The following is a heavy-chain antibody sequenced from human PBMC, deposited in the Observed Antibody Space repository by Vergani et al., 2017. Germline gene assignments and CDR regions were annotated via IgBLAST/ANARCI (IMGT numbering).Heavy chain of an antibody. CDR2: IIPIFGTE. CDR3: AGMEVLWFGELLSFDY. Sequence: QVQLVQSGAEVKKPGSSVKVSCKASGGTFSSFAISWVRQAPGQGLEWMGRIIPIFGTENYAQKFQDRVTITADESTSTAYMELSSLRSEDTAVYYCAGMEVLWFGELLSFDYWGQGTLVTVSS. D-gene: IGHD3-10*01. V-gene: IGHV1-69*13. CDR1: GGTFSSFA. J-gene: IGHJ4*02.